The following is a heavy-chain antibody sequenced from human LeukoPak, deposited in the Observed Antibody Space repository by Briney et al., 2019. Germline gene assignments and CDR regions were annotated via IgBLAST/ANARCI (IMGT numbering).Heavy chain of an antibody. CDR2: ISYEGSNK. D-gene: IGHD5-24*01. CDR3: ARDKRQERWPDY. Sequence: GGSLRLSCAASGFTFSSYALNWVRQAPGKGLEWVALISYEGSNKYYGGSARGRFTISRDNSKNTLYLQMNSVRAEDTAVYYCARDKRQERWPDYWGQGTLVTVSS. V-gene: IGHV3-30-3*01. J-gene: IGHJ4*02. CDR1: GFTFSSYA.